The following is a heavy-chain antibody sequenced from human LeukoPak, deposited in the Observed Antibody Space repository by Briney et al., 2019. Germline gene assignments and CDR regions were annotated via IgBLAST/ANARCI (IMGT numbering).Heavy chain of an antibody. V-gene: IGHV1-8*02. J-gene: IGHJ4*02. D-gene: IGHD2-8*01. CDR3: ARVGLVYARAPRLADY. Sequence: ASVKVSCKASGYTFTGYYMHWVRQAPGQGLEWMGWMNPNSGNTGYAQKFQGRVTMTRNTSISTAYMELSSLRSEDTAVYYCARVGLVYARAPRLADYWGQGTLVTVSS. CDR1: GYTFTGYY. CDR2: MNPNSGNT.